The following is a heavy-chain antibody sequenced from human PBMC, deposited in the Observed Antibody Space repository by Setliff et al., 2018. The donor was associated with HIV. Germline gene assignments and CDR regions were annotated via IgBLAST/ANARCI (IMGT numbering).Heavy chain of an antibody. CDR3: ARDSGTVVGATGPGY. CDR1: GFTFSNYA. V-gene: IGHV3-33*08. J-gene: IGHJ4*02. D-gene: IGHD1-26*01. Sequence: GGSLRLSCAASGFTFSNYAMHWVRQAPGKGLEWVALIRYDGNWDTYAESVKGRFTISRDNAKNSLYLQMNSLRVDDTAVYYCARDSGTVVGATGPGYWGQGTLVTVSS. CDR2: IRYDGNWD.